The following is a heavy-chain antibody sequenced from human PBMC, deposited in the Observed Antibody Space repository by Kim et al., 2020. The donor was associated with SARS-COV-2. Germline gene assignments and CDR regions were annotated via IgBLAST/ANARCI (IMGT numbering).Heavy chain of an antibody. CDR2: T. J-gene: IGHJ4*02. V-gene: IGHV3-11*05. D-gene: IGHD6-19*01. CDR3: ARGAYSSGLDY. Sequence: TNYADSVKGRFTISRDNAKNSLYLRMNSLRAEDTAVDYCARGAYSSGLDYWGQGALVTVSS.